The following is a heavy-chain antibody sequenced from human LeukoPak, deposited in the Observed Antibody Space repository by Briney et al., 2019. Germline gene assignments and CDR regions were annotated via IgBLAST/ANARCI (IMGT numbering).Heavy chain of an antibody. D-gene: IGHD3-10*01. Sequence: PSETLSLTCTVSGASIRIYFWTWIRQPPGKGREWIGNIYYSGNTNHSPSLKSRLTMSVDTSNNQVSLKLTSVTAADTAVYYCASFGGSYLDYWGQGTLVSVSS. CDR1: GASIRIYF. CDR3: ASFGGSYLDY. CDR2: IYYSGNT. V-gene: IGHV4-59*01. J-gene: IGHJ4*02.